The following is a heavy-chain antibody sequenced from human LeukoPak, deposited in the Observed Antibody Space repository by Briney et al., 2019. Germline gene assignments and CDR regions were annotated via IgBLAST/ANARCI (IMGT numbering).Heavy chain of an antibody. V-gene: IGHV1-69*13. CDR2: IIPIFGTA. CDR1: GGTFSSYA. CDR3: AGQLDSSGYYFFDY. D-gene: IGHD3-22*01. Sequence: ASVKVSCKASGGTFSSYAISWVRQAPGQGLEWMGGIIPIFGTANYAQKFQGRVTITADESTSTAYMELSSLRSEGTAVYYCAGQLDSSGYYFFDYWGQGTLVTVSS. J-gene: IGHJ4*02.